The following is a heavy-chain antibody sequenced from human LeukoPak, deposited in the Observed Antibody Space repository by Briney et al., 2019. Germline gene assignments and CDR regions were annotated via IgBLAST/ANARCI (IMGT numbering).Heavy chain of an antibody. J-gene: IGHJ6*03. CDR3: AGVAVAGRADYYFDYMDV. D-gene: IGHD6-19*01. Sequence: SETLSLTCTVSGGSISSSSYYWGWLRKPPGKGLEWIGSIYYSGSTYYNPSLKSRVTISVDTSMNPFSLKLSSVTAADTAVYYCAGVAVAGRADYYFDYMDVWGKGTTVTVSS. CDR2: IYYSGST. CDR1: GGSISSSSYY. V-gene: IGHV4-39*01.